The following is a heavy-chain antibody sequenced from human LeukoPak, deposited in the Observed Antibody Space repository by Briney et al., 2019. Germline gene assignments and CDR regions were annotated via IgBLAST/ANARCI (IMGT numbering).Heavy chain of an antibody. CDR2: ITSGGRII. V-gene: IGHV3-48*02. Sequence: GGSLRHSCVVSGFTFSSHSMNWVRQAPGKGLEWVSYITSGGRIIYYADSVRGRFTISRDNAKNSLYLQMNSLRDEDTAVYYCARHLGGSGISDYWGQGTLVTVSS. CDR1: GFTFSSHS. J-gene: IGHJ4*02. D-gene: IGHD2-15*01. CDR3: ARHLGGSGISDY.